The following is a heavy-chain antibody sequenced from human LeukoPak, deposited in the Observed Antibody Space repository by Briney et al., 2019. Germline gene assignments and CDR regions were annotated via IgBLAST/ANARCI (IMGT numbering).Heavy chain of an antibody. Sequence: SETLSLTCAVYGGSFSGYYWSWIRQPPGKGLEWIGEINHSGSTNYNPSLKSRVTISVDTSKNQFSLKLSSATAADTAVYYCARGMFHSSSSGDYWGQGTLVTVSS. CDR3: ARGMFHSSSSGDY. D-gene: IGHD6-6*01. V-gene: IGHV4-34*01. CDR1: GGSFSGYY. CDR2: INHSGST. J-gene: IGHJ4*02.